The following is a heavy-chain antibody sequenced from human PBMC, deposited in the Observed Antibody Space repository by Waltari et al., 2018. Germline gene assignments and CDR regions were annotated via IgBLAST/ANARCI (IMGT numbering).Heavy chain of an antibody. D-gene: IGHD1-26*01. CDR2: IYYSGST. V-gene: IGHV4-39*01. CDR1: GGSISSSSYY. CDR3: ARGWELLYYFDY. Sequence: QLQLQESGPGLVKPSETLSLTCTVSGGSISSSSYYWGWIRQPPGKGLEWIGSIYYSGSTYYNPSLKSRVTISVDTSKNQFSLKLSSVTAADTAVYYCARGWELLYYFDYWGQGTLVTVSS. J-gene: IGHJ4*02.